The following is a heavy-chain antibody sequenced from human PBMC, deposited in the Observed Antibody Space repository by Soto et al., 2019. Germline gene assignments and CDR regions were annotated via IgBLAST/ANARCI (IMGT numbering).Heavy chain of an antibody. Sequence: SETLSLTCAVSGYSISSGYYWGWIRQPPGKGLEWIGSIYHSGSTYYNPSLKSRVTISVDTSKNQFSLKLSSVTAADTAVYYCARVAAAGPYYYYYYGMDVWGQGTTVTGSS. CDR3: ARVAAAGPYYYYYYGMDV. V-gene: IGHV4-38-2*01. CDR2: IYHSGST. D-gene: IGHD6-13*01. J-gene: IGHJ6*02. CDR1: GYSISSGYY.